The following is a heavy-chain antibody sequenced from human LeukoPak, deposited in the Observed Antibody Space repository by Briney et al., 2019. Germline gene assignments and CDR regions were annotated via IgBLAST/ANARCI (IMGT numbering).Heavy chain of an antibody. CDR2: IYYSGST. V-gene: IGHV4-59*01. CDR3: ARDRVAAAGTGGQQRVNWFDP. J-gene: IGHJ5*02. CDR1: GGSISSYY. Sequence: PSETLSLTCTVSGGSISSYYWSWIRQPPGKGLEWIGYIYYSGSTNYNPSLKSRVTISVDTSKNQFSLKLSSVTAADTAVYYCARDRVAAAGTGGQQRVNWFDPWGQGTLVTVSS. D-gene: IGHD6-13*01.